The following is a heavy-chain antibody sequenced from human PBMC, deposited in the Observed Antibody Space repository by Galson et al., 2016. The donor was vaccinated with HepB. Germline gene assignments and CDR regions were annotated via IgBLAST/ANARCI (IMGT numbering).Heavy chain of an antibody. J-gene: IGHJ4*02. V-gene: IGHV3-30*03. D-gene: IGHD2/OR15-2a*01. CDR2: DSMDGRRK. Sequence: SLRLSCAASGFTFSNYGMHWVRQAPGKGLEWVAADSMDGRRKFYADSVKGRFTISIDNSNSMLFLKMSSLRADDTAVYYCARRHEYCPPVGCSVDYWGQGTLVSVSS. CDR3: ARRHEYCPPVGCSVDY. CDR1: GFTFSNYG.